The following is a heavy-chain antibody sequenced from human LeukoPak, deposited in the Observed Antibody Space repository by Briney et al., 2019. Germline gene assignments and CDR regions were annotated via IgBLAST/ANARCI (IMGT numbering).Heavy chain of an antibody. J-gene: IGHJ5*02. V-gene: IGHV3-30*18. CDR2: ISYDGSNK. D-gene: IGHD6-19*01. CDR1: GFTFSSYG. Sequence: GRSLRLSCAASGFTFSSYGMHWIRQAPSKGLEWVAVISYDGSNKYYADSVKGRFTISRDNSKNTLYLQMNSLRAEDTAVYYCAKGKYSSGSDWFDPWGQGTLVTVSS. CDR3: AKGKYSSGSDWFDP.